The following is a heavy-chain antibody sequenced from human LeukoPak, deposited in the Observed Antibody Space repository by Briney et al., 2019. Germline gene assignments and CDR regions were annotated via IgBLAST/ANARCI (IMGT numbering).Heavy chain of an antibody. J-gene: IGHJ5*02. Sequence: GGSLRLSCAASGFTFSSYAMSWVRQAPGKGLEWVSAISGSGGSTYYADSVKGRFTISRDNSKNTLYLQMNSLRAEDTAVYYCAKGGPAGGGNANWFDPWGQGTLVTVSS. CDR2: ISGSGGST. CDR1: GFTFSSYA. D-gene: IGHD4-23*01. V-gene: IGHV3-23*01. CDR3: AKGGPAGGGNANWFDP.